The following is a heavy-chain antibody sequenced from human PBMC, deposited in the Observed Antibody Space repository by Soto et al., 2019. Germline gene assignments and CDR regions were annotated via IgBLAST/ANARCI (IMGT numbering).Heavy chain of an antibody. CDR2: IYYRGTT. V-gene: IGHV4-39*01. D-gene: IGHD2-15*01. J-gene: IGHJ4*02. CDR3: ARHPLGYCGGGTCFALDY. CDR1: GGSISSSSYY. Sequence: QLQLQESGPRLVKPSETLSLTCTVSGGSISSSSYYWGWIRQPPGKGLEWIGNIYYRGTTYYNPSLKSRVTLSVHTSKNPFALWLSSVTAADAAVYYCARHPLGYCGGGTCFALDYWGQGTLVTVSS.